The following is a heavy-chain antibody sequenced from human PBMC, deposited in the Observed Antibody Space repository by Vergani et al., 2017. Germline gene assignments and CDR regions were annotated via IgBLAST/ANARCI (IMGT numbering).Heavy chain of an antibody. D-gene: IGHD3-3*01. Sequence: QVQLQESGPGLVKPSETLSLTCTVSGGSISSYYWSWIRQPAGKGLEWFGRIYTSGSTNYNPSLKSRVTISVDTSKNQFSLKLSSVTAADTAVYYCAREVTIFGVVNYFDYWGQGTLVTVSS. J-gene: IGHJ4*02. CDR1: GGSISSYY. V-gene: IGHV4-4*07. CDR2: IYTSGST. CDR3: AREVTIFGVVNYFDY.